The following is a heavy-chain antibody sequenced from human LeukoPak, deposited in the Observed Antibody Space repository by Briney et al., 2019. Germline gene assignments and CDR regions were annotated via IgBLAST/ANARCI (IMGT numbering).Heavy chain of an antibody. CDR1: GCTVSGNY. CDR2: IYSGGTT. CDR3: ASGTGYLDEYFDY. D-gene: IGHD3/OR15-3a*01. V-gene: IGHV3-53*01. Sequence: GGSLRLSCAASGCTVSGNYMSWVRQAPGKGLEWVSLIYSGGTTYYADSVKGRFTISRDNSKNMLYLQMNSLRAEDTAVYYCASGTGYLDEYFDYWGQGTLVTVSS. J-gene: IGHJ4*02.